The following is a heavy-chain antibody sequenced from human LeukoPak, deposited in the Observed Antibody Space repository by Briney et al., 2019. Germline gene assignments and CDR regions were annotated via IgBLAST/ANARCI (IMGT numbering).Heavy chain of an antibody. CDR3: ARSRYYDILIGYYRGLDFDY. V-gene: IGHV4-61*01. CDR1: GGSVSSGNYY. Sequence: SETLSLTCTVYGGSVSSGNYYWSWIRQPPGKGLEWIGYIYYSGSTNYNPSLKSRVTISVDTSKNQFSLKLSSVTAADTAVYYCARSRYYDILIGYYRGLDFDYWGQGTLVTVSS. D-gene: IGHD3-9*01. J-gene: IGHJ4*02. CDR2: IYYSGST.